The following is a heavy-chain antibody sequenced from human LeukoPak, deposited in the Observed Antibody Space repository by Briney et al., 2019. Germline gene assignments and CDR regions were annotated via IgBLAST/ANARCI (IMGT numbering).Heavy chain of an antibody. D-gene: IGHD3-10*01. V-gene: IGHV4-39*01. J-gene: IGHJ4*02. Sequence: PSETLSPTCSVSDDAISTTAYYWGWVRQTPGKGLEWIGSIYYNGDTYYDPSIKSRISMSIDTSKNQFSLNLNSMTAADSGVYYCARHFRFIGFGELLAFDTWGQGTRVIVSS. CDR2: IYYNGDT. CDR3: ARHFRFIGFGELLAFDT. CDR1: DDAISTTAYY.